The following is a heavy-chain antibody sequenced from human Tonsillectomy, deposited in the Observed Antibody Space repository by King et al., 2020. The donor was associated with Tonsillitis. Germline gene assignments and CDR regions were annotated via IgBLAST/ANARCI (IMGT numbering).Heavy chain of an antibody. CDR3: ARAGSSSFGRGYYYYYYMDV. CDR2: INAGNGNT. J-gene: IGHJ6*03. Sequence: VQLVQSGAEVKKPGASVKVSCKASGYTFTSYAMHWVRQAPGQRLEWMGWINAGNGNTKYSQKFQGRVTITRDTSASTAYMELSSLRSEDTAVYYCARAGSSSFGRGYYYYYYMDVWGKGTTVTVSS. CDR1: GYTFTSYA. D-gene: IGHD6-6*01. V-gene: IGHV1-3*01.